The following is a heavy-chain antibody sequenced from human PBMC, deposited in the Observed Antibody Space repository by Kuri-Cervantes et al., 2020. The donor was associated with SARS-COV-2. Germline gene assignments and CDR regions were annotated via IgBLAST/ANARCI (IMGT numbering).Heavy chain of an antibody. Sequence: SETLSLTCTVSGGSISSGGYYWSWIRQPPGKGLEWIGYIYHSGSTYYNPSLKSRVTISVDRSKNQFSLKLSPVTAADTAVYYCARSFSSWYPDYWGQGTLVTVSS. V-gene: IGHV4-30-2*01. CDR3: ARSFSSWYPDY. J-gene: IGHJ4*02. D-gene: IGHD6-13*01. CDR2: IYHSGST. CDR1: GGSISSGGYY.